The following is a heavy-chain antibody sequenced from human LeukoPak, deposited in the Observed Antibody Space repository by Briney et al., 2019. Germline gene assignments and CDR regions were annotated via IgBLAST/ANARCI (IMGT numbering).Heavy chain of an antibody. CDR1: GGSFSGYY. D-gene: IGHD3-22*01. CDR2: ISGSGGST. V-gene: IGHV3-23*01. CDR3: AKDSPEDYYDSSGYYPFDY. J-gene: IGHJ4*02. Sequence: PSETLSLTCAVYGGSFSGYYWSWIRQPPGKGLEWVSAISGSGGSTYYADSVKGRFTISRDNSKNTLYLQMNSLRAEDTAVYYCAKDSPEDYYDSSGYYPFDYWGQGTLVTVSS.